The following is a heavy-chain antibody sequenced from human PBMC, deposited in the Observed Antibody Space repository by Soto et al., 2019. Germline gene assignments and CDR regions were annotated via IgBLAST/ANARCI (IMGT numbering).Heavy chain of an antibody. CDR3: ARASSPYCGGDCYIDAFDI. Sequence: ESGGGLVKPGGSLRLSCAASGFTFSDYYMSWIRQAPGKGLEWVSYISSSSSYTNYADSVKGRFTISRDNAKNSLYLQMNSLRAEDTAVYYCARASSPYCGGDCYIDAFDIWGQGTMVTVSS. D-gene: IGHD2-21*02. V-gene: IGHV3-11*06. J-gene: IGHJ3*02. CDR1: GFTFSDYY. CDR2: ISSSSSYT.